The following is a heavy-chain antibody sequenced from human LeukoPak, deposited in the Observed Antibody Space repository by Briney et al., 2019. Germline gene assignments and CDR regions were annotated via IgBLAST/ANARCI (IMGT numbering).Heavy chain of an antibody. D-gene: IGHD4-23*01. CDR2: IYHSGST. V-gene: IGHV4-30-2*01. CDR1: GGSISSGGYY. Sequence: SQTLSLTCTVSGGSISSGGYYWSWIRQPPGKGLEWIGYIYHSGSTYYNPSLKSRVTISVDTSKNQFSLKLSSVTAADTAVYYCASSRTTVVTPEAFDIWGQGTMVTVSS. CDR3: ASSRTTVVTPEAFDI. J-gene: IGHJ3*02.